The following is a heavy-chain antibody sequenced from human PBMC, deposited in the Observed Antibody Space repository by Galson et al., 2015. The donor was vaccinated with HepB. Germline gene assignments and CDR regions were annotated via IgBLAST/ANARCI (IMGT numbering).Heavy chain of an antibody. V-gene: IGHV1-18*01. CDR1: GYTFTTYT. J-gene: IGHJ5*02. CDR2: ISPYNGEI. CDR3: ARGALEGVVGGSQNNWFAP. D-gene: IGHD2-15*01. Sequence: SVKVSCTASGYTFTTYTITWVRQAPGKGLEWMAWISPYNGEIKYARKFQGRVTMTTDRFTSTAYMQLRSLRSDDTAFYYRARGALEGVVGGSQNNWFAPWGQGTLVTVSS.